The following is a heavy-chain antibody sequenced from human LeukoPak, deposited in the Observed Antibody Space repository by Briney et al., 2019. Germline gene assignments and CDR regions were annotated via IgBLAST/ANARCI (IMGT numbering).Heavy chain of an antibody. V-gene: IGHV4-31*03. CDR1: GGSISSGGYY. Sequence: SETLSLTCTVSGGSISSGGYYWSWIRQHPGKSLEWIGYIYYSGSTYYNPSLKSRVTISVDTSKNQFSLKLSSVTAADTAVYYCARHTGRTPDYGGNSPFDYWGQGTLVTVSS. CDR2: IYYSGST. CDR3: ARHTGRTPDYGGNSPFDY. J-gene: IGHJ4*02. D-gene: IGHD4-23*01.